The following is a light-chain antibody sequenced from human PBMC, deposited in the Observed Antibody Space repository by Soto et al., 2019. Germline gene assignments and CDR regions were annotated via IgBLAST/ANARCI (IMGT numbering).Light chain of an antibody. CDR1: QGIGDT. CDR2: DAS. CDR3: QQRSNWPPIT. Sequence: VVMTQSPATLSVSPGEGVTLSCRASQGIGDTLAWYQHKPGQTPRLLIYDASNRATGIPARFSGSGSGTDFTLTISSLGPEDFAVYYCQQRSNWPPITFGQGTRLEIK. V-gene: IGKV3-11*01. J-gene: IGKJ5*01.